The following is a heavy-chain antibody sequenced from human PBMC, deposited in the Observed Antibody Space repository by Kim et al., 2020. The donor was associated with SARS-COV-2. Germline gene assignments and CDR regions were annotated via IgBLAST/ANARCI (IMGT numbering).Heavy chain of an antibody. D-gene: IGHD1-1*01. CDR3: ARGVYNSAPGIDY. J-gene: IGHJ4*02. Sequence: YADAVKGRVTIYRDNAKNTLYLQMKRLRPEDTAVYYCARGVYNSAPGIDYGGRGTLVTGSS. V-gene: IGHV3-74*03.